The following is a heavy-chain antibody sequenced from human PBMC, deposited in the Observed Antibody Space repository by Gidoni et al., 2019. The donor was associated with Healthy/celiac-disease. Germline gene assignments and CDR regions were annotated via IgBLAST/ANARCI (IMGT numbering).Heavy chain of an antibody. CDR1: GFTICDSV. CDR3: TRDDSTSN. Sequence: EVQMVESGGGLVKPGRSMRLSCTAAGFTICDSVMSWFRQAPGKGLEWVGFIRSKAYGGTTEYAASVKGRFTISRDDSKSIAYLQMNSLKTEDTAVYYCTRDDSTSNWGQGTLVTVSS. V-gene: IGHV3-49*05. D-gene: IGHD2-21*01. CDR2: IRSKAYGGTT. J-gene: IGHJ4*02.